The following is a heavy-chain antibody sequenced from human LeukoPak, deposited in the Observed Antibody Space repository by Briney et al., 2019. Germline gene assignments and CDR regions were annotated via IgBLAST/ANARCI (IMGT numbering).Heavy chain of an antibody. D-gene: IGHD6-19*01. V-gene: IGHV4-59*11. Sequence: SETLSLTCTVSGGSISSHYWSWIRQPPGKGLEWIGYIYYSGSTNYNPSLKSRVTISVDASKNQFSLKLSSVTAADTAVYYCARDGVAVAPGDYWGQGTLVTVSS. CDR2: IYYSGST. CDR3: ARDGVAVAPGDY. CDR1: GGSISSHY. J-gene: IGHJ4*02.